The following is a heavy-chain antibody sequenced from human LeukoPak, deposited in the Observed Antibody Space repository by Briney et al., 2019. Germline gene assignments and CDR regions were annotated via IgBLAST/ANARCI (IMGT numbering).Heavy chain of an antibody. J-gene: IGHJ4*02. Sequence: GASVKVSCKASGYTFTSYGISWVRQAPGQGLEWMGWINPNSGGTNYAQKFQGRVTMTRDTSISTAYMELSRLRSDDTAVYYYARSITMVRGDGDYWGQETLVTVSS. V-gene: IGHV1-2*02. D-gene: IGHD3-10*01. CDR3: ARSITMVRGDGDY. CDR1: GYTFTSYG. CDR2: INPNSGGT.